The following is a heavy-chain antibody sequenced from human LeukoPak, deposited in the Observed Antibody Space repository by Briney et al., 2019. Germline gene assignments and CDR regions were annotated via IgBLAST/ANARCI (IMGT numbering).Heavy chain of an antibody. CDR3: ARGGVHSTSWVDYYAMDV. V-gene: IGHV3-66*01. CDR2: IYSGGST. CDR1: GFTVSTSY. J-gene: IGHJ6*02. D-gene: IGHD6-13*01. Sequence: PGGSRRLSCAASGFTVSTSYLSWVRQAPGKGLEWVSVIYSGGSTYYADSVKGRFTISRDNSKNTLYLEMNNLRAEDTAVYYCARGGVHSTSWVDYYAMDVWGQGTTVTVSS.